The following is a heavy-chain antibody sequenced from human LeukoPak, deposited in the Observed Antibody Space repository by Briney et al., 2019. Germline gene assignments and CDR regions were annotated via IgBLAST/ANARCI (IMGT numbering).Heavy chain of an antibody. Sequence: SETLFVTCAVYGGSFSGYYWSCIRQPPGKGLERIGEINHSGSTKYNPSLKGRVTISVDTSKNQFSLKLSSVTAADTAVYYCAREPRPYNAWFDSWGQGTLVTVSS. CDR2: INHSGST. CDR3: AREPRPYNAWFDS. CDR1: GGSFSGYY. D-gene: IGHD5-24*01. V-gene: IGHV4-34*01. J-gene: IGHJ5*01.